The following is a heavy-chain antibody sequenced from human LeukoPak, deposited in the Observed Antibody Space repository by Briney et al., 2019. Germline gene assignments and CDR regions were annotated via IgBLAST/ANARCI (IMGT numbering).Heavy chain of an antibody. J-gene: IGHJ4*02. CDR1: GDSVSTSTAA. CDR3: ARDPTRQDFFDY. V-gene: IGHV6-1*01. Sequence: SQTLSLTCAISGDSVSTSTAAWTWIRQSPSRGLGWLGRAYYRSKWYLDYAGSVQGRIIINPDTSNNQVSLQLHSATPEDTAVYYCARDPTRQDFFDYWGQGTLVTVSS. CDR2: AYYRSKWYL.